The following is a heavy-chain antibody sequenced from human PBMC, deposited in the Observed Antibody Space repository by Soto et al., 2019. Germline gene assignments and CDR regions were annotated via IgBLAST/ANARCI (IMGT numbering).Heavy chain of an antibody. V-gene: IGHV1-46*01. CDR2: VNPYGASS. CDR3: ASVTTIWSN. Sequence: QLQVVQSGAEVKEPGASVKVSCKASGYSSSNYYTHWVRQAPGQGLEWMGIVNPYGASSNYAQSFQGSVTLTRDTSTNTDYMELSRLTSDDTAVYYCASVTTIWSNWGQGTLVTVSS. D-gene: IGHD2-21*02. J-gene: IGHJ4*02. CDR1: GYSSSNYY.